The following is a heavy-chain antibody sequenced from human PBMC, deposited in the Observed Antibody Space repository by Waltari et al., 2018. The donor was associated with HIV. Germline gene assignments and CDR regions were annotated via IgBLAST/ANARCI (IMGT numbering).Heavy chain of an antibody. J-gene: IGHJ6*02. D-gene: IGHD3-22*01. V-gene: IGHV4-59*01. CDR3: ARDHPTYYYDSSGVGSEYYGMDV. Sequence: QVQLQESGPGLVKPSETLSLTCPVSGGPISSYSWTWIRQPPGTGLDWFGYIYYSGSTNYNPSLKSRVTISVDTSKNQFSLKLSSVTAADTAVYYCARDHPTYYYDSSGVGSEYYGMDVWGQGTTVTVSS. CDR2: IYYSGST. CDR1: GGPISSYS.